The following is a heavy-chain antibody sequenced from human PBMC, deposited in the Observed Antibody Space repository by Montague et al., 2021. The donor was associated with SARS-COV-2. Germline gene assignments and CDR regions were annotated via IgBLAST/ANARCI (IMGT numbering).Heavy chain of an antibody. V-gene: IGHV4-31*03. J-gene: IGHJ4*02. CDR2: IYYSGNT. CDR3: ARGPSRLATQEFYFGY. D-gene: IGHD5-24*01. Sequence: TLSLTCIVSSDSISSGCYYWSWIRQHPGKGLEWIGYIYYSGNTYYNPSLKSRVTMSVDTTKNQFSLTLNSVTAADTAVYYCARGPSRLATQEFYFGYWGQGTLVSVSS. CDR1: SDSISSGCYY.